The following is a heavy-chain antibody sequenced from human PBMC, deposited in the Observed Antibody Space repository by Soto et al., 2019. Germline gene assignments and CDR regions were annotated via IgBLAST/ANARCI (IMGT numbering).Heavy chain of an antibody. Sequence: QVQLVESGGGVVQPGRSLRLSCAASGFTFSSYGMHWVRQAPGKGLEWVAVISYDGSNKYYADPVKGRFTISRDNSKNXLYLQMNSLRAEDTAVYYCAKGADGCSSTSCFFDYWGQGTLVTVSS. CDR3: AKGADGCSSTSCFFDY. J-gene: IGHJ4*02. D-gene: IGHD2-2*01. CDR1: GFTFSSYG. CDR2: ISYDGSNK. V-gene: IGHV3-30*18.